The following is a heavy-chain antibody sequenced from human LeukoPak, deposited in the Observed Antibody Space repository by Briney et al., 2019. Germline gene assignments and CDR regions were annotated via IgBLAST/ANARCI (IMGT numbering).Heavy chain of an antibody. V-gene: IGHV1-69*13. CDR2: IIPIFGTA. CDR3: ARGIQLSDPFDY. J-gene: IGHJ4*02. D-gene: IGHD5-18*01. CDR1: GYTFTSYY. Sequence: GASVKVSCKASGYTFTSYYMHWVRQAPGQGLEWMGGIIPIFGTANYAQKFQGRVTITADESTSTAYMELSSLRSEDTAVYYCARGIQLSDPFDYWGQGTLVTVSS.